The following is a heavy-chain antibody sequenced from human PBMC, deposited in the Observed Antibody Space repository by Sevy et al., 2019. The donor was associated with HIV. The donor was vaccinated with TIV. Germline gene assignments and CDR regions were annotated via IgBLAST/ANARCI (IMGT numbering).Heavy chain of an antibody. CDR3: AVTKDYYDSSGYPFDY. V-gene: IGHV1-24*01. J-gene: IGHJ4*02. CDR2: FDPEDGKT. D-gene: IGHD3-22*01. Sequence: VSVKVSCKVSGYTLTQLSMHWVRQARGKGLEWMGTFDPEDGKTIYAQKFQGRVTMTEDKSTDTAYMQLTSLRSEDTAVFYCAVTKDYYDSSGYPFDYWGLGTLVTVSS. CDR1: GYTLTQLS.